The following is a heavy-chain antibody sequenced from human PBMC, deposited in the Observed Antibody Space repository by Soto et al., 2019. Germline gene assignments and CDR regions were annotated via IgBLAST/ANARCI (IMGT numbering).Heavy chain of an antibody. Sequence: SETLSLTCTVSGGSISSYYWSWIRQPPGKGLEWIGYIYYSGSTNYNPSLKSRVTISVDTSKNQFSLKLSSVTAADTAVYYCARNYQWLDAFDIWGQGTMVTVSS. J-gene: IGHJ3*02. V-gene: IGHV4-59*01. D-gene: IGHD6-19*01. CDR1: GGSISSYY. CDR3: ARNYQWLDAFDI. CDR2: IYYSGST.